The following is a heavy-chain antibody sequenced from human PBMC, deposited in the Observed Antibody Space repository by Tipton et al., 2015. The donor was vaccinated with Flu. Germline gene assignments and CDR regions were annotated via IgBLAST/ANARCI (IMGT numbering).Heavy chain of an antibody. D-gene: IGHD6-13*01. CDR1: GFTFSTYW. CDR3: VRAIAAAGSR. Sequence: SLRLSCAASGFTFSTYWMTWVRQAPGKGLEWVANIKQDGGEKYYVDSVKGRFTISRDNAKNSVYLQMNSLRVEDTAQYYCVRAIAAAGSRWGQGTLVTVSS. V-gene: IGHV3-7*01. J-gene: IGHJ4*02. CDR2: IKQDGGEK.